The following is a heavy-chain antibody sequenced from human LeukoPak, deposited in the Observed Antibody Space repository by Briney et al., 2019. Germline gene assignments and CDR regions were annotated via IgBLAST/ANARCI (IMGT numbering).Heavy chain of an antibody. CDR2: IYYSGST. CDR1: GGSISSSSYY. J-gene: IGHJ4*02. V-gene: IGHV4-39*01. CDR3: ARQNSPHTVVVTAIPGFDY. D-gene: IGHD2-21*02. Sequence: SETLSLTCTVSGGSISSSSYYWGWIRQPPGKGLEWIGSIYYSGSTYYNPSLKSRVTISVDTSKNQFSLKLSSVTAADTAVYYCARQNSPHTVVVTAIPGFDYWGQGTLVTVSS.